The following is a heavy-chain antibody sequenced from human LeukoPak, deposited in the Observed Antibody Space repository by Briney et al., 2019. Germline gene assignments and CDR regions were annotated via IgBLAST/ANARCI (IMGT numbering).Heavy chain of an antibody. J-gene: IGHJ5*02. D-gene: IGHD3-10*01. CDR3: ARGADRFGWFDP. Sequence: PGRSLRLSCAASGFTFSSYAMHWVRQAPGKGLEWVAVISYDGSNKYYADSVKGRFTISRDNSKNTLYLQMNSLRAEDTAVYYCARGADRFGWFDPWGLGTLVTVSS. CDR2: ISYDGSNK. CDR1: GFTFSSYA. V-gene: IGHV3-30-3*01.